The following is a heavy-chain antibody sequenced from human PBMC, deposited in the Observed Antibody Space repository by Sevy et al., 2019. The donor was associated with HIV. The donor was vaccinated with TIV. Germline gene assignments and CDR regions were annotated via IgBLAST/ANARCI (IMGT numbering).Heavy chain of an antibody. J-gene: IGHJ3*02. CDR1: GFTFSSYA. D-gene: IGHD3-16*01. CDR3: ARKPGGNDAFDI. Sequence: GGSLRLSCAASGFTFSSYAMHWVRQAPGKGLEWVAVISYDGSNKYYADSVKGRFTISRDNSKNTLYLQMNSLRAEDTAVYYGARKPGGNDAFDIWGQGTMVTVSS. CDR2: ISYDGSNK. V-gene: IGHV3-30-3*01.